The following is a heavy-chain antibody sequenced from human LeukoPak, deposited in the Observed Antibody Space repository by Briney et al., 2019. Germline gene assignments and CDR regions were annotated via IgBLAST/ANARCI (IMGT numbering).Heavy chain of an antibody. CDR2: ISSSSTI. V-gene: IGHV3-48*01. D-gene: IGHD2-8*01. J-gene: IGHJ4*02. CDR1: GFTFSSYS. Sequence: PGGSLRLSCAASGFTFSSYSMNWVRQAPGKGLEWVSYISSSSTIYYADSVKGRFTISRDNAKNSLYLQMNSLRAEDTAVYYCARSYCTNGVCYLYFDYWGQGTLVTVSS. CDR3: ARSYCTNGVCYLYFDY.